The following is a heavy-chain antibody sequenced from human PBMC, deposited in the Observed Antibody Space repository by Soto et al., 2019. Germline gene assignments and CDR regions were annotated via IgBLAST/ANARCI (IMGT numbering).Heavy chain of an antibody. Sequence: QVQLEQSGAEVKKPGASVKVSCKASGYTFTNYDIHWVRQATGQGLEWRGWMNPDSGNTGQSKQFQGRVTMNRDISIRTAYMEMSSLRAEDTAVYYCARGRFRRTWFDPWGQGTLVTVSS. CDR1: GYTFTNYD. CDR3: ARGRFRRTWFDP. J-gene: IGHJ5*02. CDR2: MNPDSGNT. D-gene: IGHD3-16*01. V-gene: IGHV1-8*01.